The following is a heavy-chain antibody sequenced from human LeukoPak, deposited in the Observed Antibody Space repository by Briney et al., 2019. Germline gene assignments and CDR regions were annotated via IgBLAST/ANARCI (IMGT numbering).Heavy chain of an antibody. D-gene: IGHD6-13*01. J-gene: IGHJ4*02. CDR3: AKSPSGAAAATGDY. CDR2: ISYDGSNK. CDR1: GFTFSSYG. V-gene: IGHV3-30*18. Sequence: PGGSLRLSCAASGFTFSSYGMHWVRQAPGKGLEWVAVISYDGSNKYYADSVKGRFTISRDNSKNTLYLQMNSLRAEDTAVYYCAKSPSGAAAATGDYWGQGTLVTVSS.